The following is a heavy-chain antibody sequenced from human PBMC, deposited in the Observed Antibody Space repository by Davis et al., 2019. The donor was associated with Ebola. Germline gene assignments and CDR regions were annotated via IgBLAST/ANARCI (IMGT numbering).Heavy chain of an antibody. CDR2: ISAYNGHT. CDR1: GYTFNRHG. CDR3: ARGRNGGWDFDY. D-gene: IGHD6-19*01. V-gene: IGHV1-18*01. J-gene: IGHJ4*02. Sequence: ASVQVSCKASGYTFNRHGISWVRQAPGHGLEWMAWISAYNGHTNYAQKFQGRLTLTTDTSTSTVYMELRSLTSDDTAEYYCARGRNGGWDFDYWGQGTRVTVSS.